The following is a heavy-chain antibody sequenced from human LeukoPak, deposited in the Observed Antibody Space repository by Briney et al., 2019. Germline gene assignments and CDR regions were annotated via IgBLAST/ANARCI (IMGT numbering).Heavy chain of an antibody. V-gene: IGHV1-18*01. CDR3: ARVHYDILTGYSYFDY. J-gene: IGHJ4*02. Sequence: ASVKVSCKASGYTFTSYGISWVRQAPGQGLEWMGWISAYNDNTNYAQKLQGRVTMTTDTSTSTAYMELRSLRSDDTAVCYCARVHYDILTGYSYFDYWGQGTLVTGSS. CDR2: ISAYNDNT. CDR1: GYTFTSYG. D-gene: IGHD3-9*01.